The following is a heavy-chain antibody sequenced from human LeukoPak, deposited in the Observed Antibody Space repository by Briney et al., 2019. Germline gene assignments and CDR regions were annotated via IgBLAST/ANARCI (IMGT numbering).Heavy chain of an antibody. CDR1: GFNFRSYG. D-gene: IGHD3-3*01. J-gene: IGHJ4*02. Sequence: GGSLRLSCAAPGFNFRSYGMHWVRQAPGKGLEWVAVIWYDGSNIYYADSVKGRFTISRDNSKNTLSLQMNSLRAEDTAVYFCARDRTIYFDQWGQGTLVTVSS. V-gene: IGHV3-33*01. CDR2: IWYDGSNI. CDR3: ARDRTIYFDQ.